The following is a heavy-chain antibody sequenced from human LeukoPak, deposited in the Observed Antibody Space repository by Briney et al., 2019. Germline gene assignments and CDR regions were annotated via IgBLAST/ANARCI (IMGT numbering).Heavy chain of an antibody. Sequence: SETLSLTCTVSGGSISSGGYYWSWIRQHPGKGLEWIGYIYYSGSTYYNPSLKSRVTISVDTSKNQFSLKLSSVTAADTAVYYCARGKLPAGPYPDAFDIWGQGTMVTVSS. J-gene: IGHJ3*02. CDR3: ARGKLPAGPYPDAFDI. V-gene: IGHV4-31*03. CDR2: IYYSGST. D-gene: IGHD5-24*01. CDR1: GGSISSGGYY.